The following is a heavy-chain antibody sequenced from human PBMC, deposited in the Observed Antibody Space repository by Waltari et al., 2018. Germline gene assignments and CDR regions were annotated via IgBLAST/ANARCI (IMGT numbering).Heavy chain of an antibody. CDR3: TADLSEFGHGEIDF. Sequence: EVQLVESGGGLVEPGGSLRLSCTASGFSFTHAWMTWVRQAPGKGLEWVCLNKSRGSGETVDYAAPVKGRFTISRDDSKDTVYLQMSSLRVEDTALYYCTADLSEFGHGEIDFWGQGSQVTVSS. CDR1: GFSFTHAW. CDR2: NKSRGSGETV. V-gene: IGHV3-15*01. D-gene: IGHD3-3*01. J-gene: IGHJ4*02.